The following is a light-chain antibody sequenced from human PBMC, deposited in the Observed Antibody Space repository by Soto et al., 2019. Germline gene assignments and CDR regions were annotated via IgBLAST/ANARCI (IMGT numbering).Light chain of an antibody. CDR2: GAS. CDR1: QSVSSSY. CDR3: QQYGSSPRT. V-gene: IGKV3-20*01. J-gene: IGKJ1*01. Sequence: EIVLPQSPGTLSLSPGERATLACRASQSVSSSYLAWYQQKPGQAPRLLIYGASSRATGIPDRFSGSGSGTDFTLTTSRLEPEDFAVYYCQQYGSSPRTFGQGTKVEIK.